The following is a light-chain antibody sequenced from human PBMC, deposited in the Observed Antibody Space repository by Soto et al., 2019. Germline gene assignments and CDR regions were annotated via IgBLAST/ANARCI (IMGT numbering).Light chain of an antibody. J-gene: IGKJ1*01. CDR1: QDISTW. CDR2: ATS. CDR3: QQYNSYPWT. V-gene: IGKV1D-16*01. Sequence: DIQMTQSPSSVSASVGDRVTITCRASQDISTWLAWYQQKPGEAPKLLISATSSLQTGVPSRFSGSGSGTEFTLTISSLQPDDFATYYCQQYNSYPWTFGQGTKVEIK.